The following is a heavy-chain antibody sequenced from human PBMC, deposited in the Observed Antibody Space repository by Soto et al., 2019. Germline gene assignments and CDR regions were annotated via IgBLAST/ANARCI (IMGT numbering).Heavy chain of an antibody. CDR2: IYAPGTT. J-gene: IGHJ5*02. CDR3: VRNGTKTGRDWFDP. D-gene: IGHD1-1*01. Sequence: QVQLQESGPGLVKPSETLSLTCTVSGASISGFYWSWIRKSAGKGLEWIGRIYAPGTTNYNPSLKRRVMMLLDTYKQRFALRVRSVTGADTAVDYCVRNGTKTGRDWFDPWGEGLSVGVSS. V-gene: IGHV4-4*07. CDR1: GASISGFY.